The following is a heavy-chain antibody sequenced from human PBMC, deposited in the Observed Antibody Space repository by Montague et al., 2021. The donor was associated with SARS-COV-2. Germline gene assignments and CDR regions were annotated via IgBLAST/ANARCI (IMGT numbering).Heavy chain of an antibody. V-gene: IGHV4-39*02. CDR2: YTGNT. J-gene: IGHJ3*01. D-gene: IGHD3-22*01. Sequence: YTGNTYYNPSLKSRVTISVVTSKNHFTLKLSSVTAAETAVYYCARLKRYFDSSGSPSAFDLWGQVTKVTVSS. CDR3: ARLKRYFDSSGSPSAFDL.